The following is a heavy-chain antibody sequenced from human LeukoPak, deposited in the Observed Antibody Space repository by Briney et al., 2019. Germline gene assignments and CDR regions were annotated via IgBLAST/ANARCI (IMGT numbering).Heavy chain of an antibody. V-gene: IGHV3-49*03. CDR3: TRNPYYYDSSGYYYCDY. Sequence: LSGGSLRLSCTASGFTFGDYAMSWFRQAPGKGLEWVGFIRSKAYGGTTEYAASVKGRFTISRDDSKSIAYLQMNSLKTEDTAVYYCTRNPYYYDSSGYYYCDYWGQGTLVTVSS. J-gene: IGHJ4*02. CDR2: IRSKAYGGTT. CDR1: GFTFGDYA. D-gene: IGHD3-22*01.